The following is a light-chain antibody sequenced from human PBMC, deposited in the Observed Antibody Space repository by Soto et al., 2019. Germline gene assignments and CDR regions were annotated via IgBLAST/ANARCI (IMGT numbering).Light chain of an antibody. CDR3: QQRSNWPT. J-gene: IGKJ2*01. V-gene: IGKV3-11*01. CDR1: QSVSSY. CDR2: DAS. Sequence: IVLTQSPATLSLSPGERATLSCRASQSVSSYLAWYQQKPGQAPRLLIYDASNRATGIPARFSGSGSGTDFTLTISSLEPEDFALYYCQQRSNWPTFGQGTTLEIK.